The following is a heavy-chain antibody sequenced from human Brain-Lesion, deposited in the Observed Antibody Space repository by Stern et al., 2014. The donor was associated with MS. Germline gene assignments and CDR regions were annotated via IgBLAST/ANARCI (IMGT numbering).Heavy chain of an antibody. CDR2: IHASGSA. Sequence: VQLVESGPGLVKPSQTLSLTCTVSGGSISSGSDYWSWIRPPVGKGLEWIGRIHASGSAFYPPPLKSRVTISTDTSMNQFSLELNSATAADTAIYYCASGYRIFDYWGQGILVTVSS. V-gene: IGHV4-61*02. D-gene: IGHD5-18*01. J-gene: IGHJ4*02. CDR1: GGSISSGSDY. CDR3: ASGYRIFDY.